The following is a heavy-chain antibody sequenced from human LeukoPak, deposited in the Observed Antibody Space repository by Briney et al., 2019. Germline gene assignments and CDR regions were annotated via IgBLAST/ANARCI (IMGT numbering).Heavy chain of an antibody. CDR3: ATPYTTSSIAY. CDR2: IYPGDSDT. CDR1: GYSFTTYW. D-gene: IGHD6-6*01. V-gene: IGHV5-51*01. Sequence: GESLKISCKGSGYSFTTYWIGWVRQMPGKGLEWMGIIYPGDSDTRYSPSFQGQVTISADKSISTAYLQWSSLKAPDTAMYYCATPYTTSSIAYWGQGPLVTVSS. J-gene: IGHJ4*02.